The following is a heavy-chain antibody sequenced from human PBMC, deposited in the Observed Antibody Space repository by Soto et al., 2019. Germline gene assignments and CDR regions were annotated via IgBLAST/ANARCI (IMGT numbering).Heavy chain of an antibody. CDR3: ARDRSGYDSIDY. Sequence: PSETLSLTCAVSGYSISSGYYWGWIRQPPGKGLEWIGSIYHSGSTYYNPSLKSRVTISVDTSKNQFSLKLSSVTAADTAMYYCARDRSGYDSIDYWGQGTLVTVSS. V-gene: IGHV4-38-2*02. CDR2: IYHSGST. D-gene: IGHD5-12*01. J-gene: IGHJ4*02. CDR1: GYSISSGYY.